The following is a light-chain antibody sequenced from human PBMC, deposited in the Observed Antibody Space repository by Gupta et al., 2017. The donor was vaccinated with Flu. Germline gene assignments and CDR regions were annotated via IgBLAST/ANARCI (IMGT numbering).Light chain of an antibody. CDR1: RGHSTYA. V-gene: IGLV4-69*01. Sequence: LVLTQSPSASASLGASVKLTCTLTRGHSTYAIAWHHQQPAQGPRYLMELTRYGSPKQRAGSPGRVSGSGSAAARTLTISHLQADDEYYYYSQTSNTGIQVFGGGTRLTVL. J-gene: IGLJ3*02. CDR3: QTSNTGIQV. CDR2: LTRYGSP.